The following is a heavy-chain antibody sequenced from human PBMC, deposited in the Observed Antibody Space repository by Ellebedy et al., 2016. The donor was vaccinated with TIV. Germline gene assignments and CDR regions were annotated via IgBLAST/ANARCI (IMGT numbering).Heavy chain of an antibody. D-gene: IGHD1-1*01. CDR2: INHSGST. CDR1: GGSFSGYY. V-gene: IGHV4-34*01. Sequence: MPSETLSLTCAVYGGSFSGYYWSWIRQPPGKGLEWIGEINHSGSTNYNPSLKSRVTVSVDTSKNQFSLKLSSVTAADTAVYYCARTTPYYYYGMDVWGQGTTVTVSS. J-gene: IGHJ6*02. CDR3: ARTTPYYYYGMDV.